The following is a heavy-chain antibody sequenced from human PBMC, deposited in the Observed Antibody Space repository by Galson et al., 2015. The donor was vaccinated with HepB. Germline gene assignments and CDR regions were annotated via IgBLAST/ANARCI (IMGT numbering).Heavy chain of an antibody. CDR2: TYYRSKWYN. V-gene: IGHV6-1*01. CDR1: GDSVSSNSAA. Sequence: CAISGDSVSSNSAAWNWIRQSPSRGLEWLGRTYYRSKWYNDYAVSVKSRITINPDTSKNQFSLQLNSVTPEDTAVYYCARGVLWFGELTFDYWGQGTLVTVSS. CDR3: ARGVLWFGELTFDY. J-gene: IGHJ4*02. D-gene: IGHD3-10*01.